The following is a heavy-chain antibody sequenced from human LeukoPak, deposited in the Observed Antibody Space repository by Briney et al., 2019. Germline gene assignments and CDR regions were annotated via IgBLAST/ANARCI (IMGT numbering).Heavy chain of an antibody. Sequence: SETLSLTCTVSGGSISSTNYYWGWIRQPPGKGLEWIGSISDSGNTYYNPSLKSPITMSVDTSKNQFSVKLSSVTAADTALYYCARHLKAGSSNWSRLDYWGQGILVTVSS. CDR3: ARHLKAGSSNWSRLDY. J-gene: IGHJ4*02. V-gene: IGHV4-39*01. CDR2: ISDSGNT. D-gene: IGHD6-13*01. CDR1: GGSISSTNYY.